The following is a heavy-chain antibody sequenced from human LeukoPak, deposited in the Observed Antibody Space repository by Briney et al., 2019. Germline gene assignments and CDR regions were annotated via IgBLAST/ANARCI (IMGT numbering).Heavy chain of an antibody. CDR1: GFTFSSYA. V-gene: IGHV3-30-3*01. CDR3: ARGTSAGGPISPFDF. J-gene: IGHJ4*02. Sequence: QTGGSLRLSCAASGFTFSSYAMHWVRQAPGKGLEWVAVISYDGSNKYYADSVKGRFTISRDNSKNTLYLQMNSLRAEDTAVYYCARGTSAGGPISPFDFWGQGTVVTVSS. D-gene: IGHD6-13*01. CDR2: ISYDGSNK.